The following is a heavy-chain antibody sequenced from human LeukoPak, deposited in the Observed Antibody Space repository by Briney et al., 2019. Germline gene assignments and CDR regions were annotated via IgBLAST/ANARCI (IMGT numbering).Heavy chain of an antibody. J-gene: IGHJ4*02. Sequence: GGSLRLACAASGFTVRSFYMSWVRQAPGRGREWVAKVNENGRETHYADSVKGRFSISSDNARNSVYLQMSNLRVEDTAVYYCAKDEVGGHFEYWGQGILVTVSS. CDR2: VNENGRET. CDR3: AKDEVGGHFEY. V-gene: IGHV3-7*01. CDR1: GFTVRSFY.